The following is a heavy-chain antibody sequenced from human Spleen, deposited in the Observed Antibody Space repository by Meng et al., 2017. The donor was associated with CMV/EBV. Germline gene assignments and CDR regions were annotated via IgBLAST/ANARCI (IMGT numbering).Heavy chain of an antibody. CDR2: ISSSSGSV. Sequence: GESLKISCAASGFTFNNFWMTWVRQAPGKGLEWVSYISSSSGSVSYADSVKGRFTISRDNAQNSLYLQMNGLRAEDTAVYYCTRQSGGYWGQGTLVTVSS. V-gene: IGHV3-48*04. CDR3: TRQSGGY. J-gene: IGHJ4*02. D-gene: IGHD3-10*01. CDR1: GFTFNNFW.